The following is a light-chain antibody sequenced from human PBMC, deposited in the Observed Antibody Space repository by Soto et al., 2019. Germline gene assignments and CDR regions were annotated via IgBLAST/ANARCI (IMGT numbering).Light chain of an antibody. J-gene: IGKJ3*01. CDR2: AAS. CDR3: QQSDGYYRL. V-gene: IGKV1-5*01. CDR1: QSISSW. Sequence: DIEMTQSPSTLSASVGDRVTITCRASQSISSWLAWYQQKPGKAPKLLICAASSLESGVPLRFSGSGSGTEFTLTITSLQPADFAICCCQQSDGYYRLFGPGTKV.